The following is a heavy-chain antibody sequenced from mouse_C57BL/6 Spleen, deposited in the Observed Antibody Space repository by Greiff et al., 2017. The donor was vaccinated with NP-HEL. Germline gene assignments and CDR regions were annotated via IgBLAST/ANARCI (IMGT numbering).Heavy chain of an antibody. D-gene: IGHD2-1*01. CDR1: GFTFSDYY. V-gene: IGHV5-16*01. J-gene: IGHJ2*01. Sequence: EVKVVESEGGLVQPGSSMKLSCTASGFTFSDYYMAWVRQVPEKGLEWVANINYDGSSTYYLDSLKSRFIISRDNAKNILYLQMSSLKSEDTATYYCAREGDGNYFFDYWGQGTTLTVSS. CDR3: AREGDGNYFFDY. CDR2: INYDGSST.